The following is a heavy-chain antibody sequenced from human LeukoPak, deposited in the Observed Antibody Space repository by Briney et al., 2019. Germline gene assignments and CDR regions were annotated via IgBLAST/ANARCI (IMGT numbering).Heavy chain of an antibody. Sequence: SETLSLTCAVSGGSISSSDWWTWVRQPPGKGLEWIGEIYHSGSTNYNPSLKSRVTISVDTSKNQFSLKLSSVTAADTAVYYCARAGVPAATRYYYYYYGMDVWGQGTTVTVSS. CDR1: GGSISSSDW. CDR2: IYHSGST. CDR3: ARAGVPAATRYYYYYYGMDV. D-gene: IGHD2-2*01. V-gene: IGHV4-4*02. J-gene: IGHJ6*02.